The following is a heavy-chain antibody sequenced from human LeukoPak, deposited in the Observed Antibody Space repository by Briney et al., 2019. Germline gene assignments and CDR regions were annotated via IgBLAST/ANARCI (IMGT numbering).Heavy chain of an antibody. CDR2: ISGSGGST. CDR3: ARVGEGAAKD. V-gene: IGHV3-23*01. CDR1: GFTFSSHA. Sequence: GGALRLSCAASGFTFSSHAMSWVRQAPGKGLEWVSAISGSGGSTYYADSVKGRFTISRDNSKNTVYLQMNSLRADDTAVYYCARVGEGAAKDWGQGTLVTVSS. J-gene: IGHJ4*02. D-gene: IGHD1-26*01.